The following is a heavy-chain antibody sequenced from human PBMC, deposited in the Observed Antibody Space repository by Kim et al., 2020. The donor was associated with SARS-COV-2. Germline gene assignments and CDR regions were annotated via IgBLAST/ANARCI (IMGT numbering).Heavy chain of an antibody. Sequence: GESLKISCKGSGYSFTSYWIGWVRQMPGKGLEWMGIIYPGDSDTRYSPSFQGQVTISADKSISTAYLQWSSLKASDTAMYYCARRSMGSDYYYYYGMDVWGQGTTVTVSS. J-gene: IGHJ6*02. D-gene: IGHD1-26*01. V-gene: IGHV5-51*01. CDR3: ARRSMGSDYYYYYGMDV. CDR2: IYPGDSDT. CDR1: GYSFTSYW.